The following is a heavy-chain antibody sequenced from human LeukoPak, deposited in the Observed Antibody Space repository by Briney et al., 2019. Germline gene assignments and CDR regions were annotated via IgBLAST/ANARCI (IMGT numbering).Heavy chain of an antibody. J-gene: IGHJ4*02. D-gene: IGHD6-13*01. CDR1: GFTFSSYS. V-gene: IGHV3-48*01. CDR3: GREVAAAAGIVVRY. Sequence: GGSLRLSCVASGFTFSSYSMSWVRQAPGKGLEWVSYISASSSTIYYADSMKGRFTISRDNAENSLYLHMNSLRAEDTAVYYCGREVAAAAGIVVRYWGQGTLVTGSS. CDR2: ISASSSTI.